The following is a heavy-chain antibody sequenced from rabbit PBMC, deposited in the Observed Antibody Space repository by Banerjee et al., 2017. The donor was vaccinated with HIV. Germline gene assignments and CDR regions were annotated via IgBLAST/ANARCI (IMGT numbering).Heavy chain of an antibody. CDR2: IWAGDGHT. CDR1: GFSFSSNYY. J-gene: IGHJ4*01. CDR3: ARDPSVDSTAYFNL. V-gene: IGHV1S45*01. Sequence: QEQLVESGGSLVTLGGSLTLTCTASGFSFSSNYYISWVRQAPGKGLEWIGCIWAGDGHTYYASWAKGRFTISKTSSTTVTLQMTSLTAADTATYFCARDPSVDSTAYFNLWGPGTLVTVS.